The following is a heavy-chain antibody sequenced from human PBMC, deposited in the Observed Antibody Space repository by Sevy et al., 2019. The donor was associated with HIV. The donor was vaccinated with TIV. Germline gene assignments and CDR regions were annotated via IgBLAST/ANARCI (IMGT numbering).Heavy chain of an antibody. Sequence: ASVKVSCKASGYTFTSYGISWVRQAPGQGLEWMGWISAYNGNTNYAQKLQGRVTMTTDTSTSTAYMELGSLRSDDTAVYYCARDLVVVVPAAMPVSYYYYMDVWGKGTTVTVSS. CDR1: GYTFTSYG. J-gene: IGHJ6*03. CDR3: ARDLVVVVPAAMPVSYYYYMDV. CDR2: ISAYNGNT. D-gene: IGHD2-2*01. V-gene: IGHV1-18*01.